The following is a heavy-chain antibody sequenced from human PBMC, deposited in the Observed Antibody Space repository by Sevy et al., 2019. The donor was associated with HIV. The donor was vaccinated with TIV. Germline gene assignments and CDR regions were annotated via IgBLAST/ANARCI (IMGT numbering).Heavy chain of an antibody. J-gene: IGHJ6*02. CDR1: GGTFSSYA. V-gene: IGHV1-69*13. CDR3: ARSTIFGVVIKYYYGMDV. Sequence: ASVKVSCKASGGTFSSYAISWVRQAPGQGLESMGGIIPIFGTANYAQKFQGRVTITADESTSTAYMELSSLRSEDTAVYYCARSTIFGVVIKYYYGMDVWGQRTTVTVSS. D-gene: IGHD3-3*01. CDR2: IIPIFGTA.